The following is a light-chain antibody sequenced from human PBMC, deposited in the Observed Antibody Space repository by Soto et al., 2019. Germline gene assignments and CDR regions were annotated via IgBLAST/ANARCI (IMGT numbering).Light chain of an antibody. Sequence: DIQMTQSPSSLSASVGDAVSLTCRASRSISNYLNWYQQKPGRAPKLLISGASSLQRGVPSRFSGSGSGTTFTLTITRLQTDDFAIYFCQQSYTAPYTFGPGTKVEIK. V-gene: IGKV1-39*01. CDR3: QQSYTAPYT. CDR1: RSISNY. CDR2: GAS. J-gene: IGKJ3*01.